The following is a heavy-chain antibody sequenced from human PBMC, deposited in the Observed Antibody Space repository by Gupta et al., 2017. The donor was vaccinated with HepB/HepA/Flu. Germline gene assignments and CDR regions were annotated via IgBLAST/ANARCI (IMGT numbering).Heavy chain of an antibody. D-gene: IGHD1/OR15-1a*01. CDR2: IRGNTENT. CDR1: GFTFSNYA. J-gene: IGHJ6*03. Sequence: EVHLLESGGGLVQPGGSLRLSCASSGFTFSNYAMSWVRQAPGKGLERVSSIRGNTENTLYAESVKGRFTISRDNPRNTLYLQMNSLRAEDTAIYYCAKRGWPNNAYYYMDVWGKGTTVTVSS. CDR3: AKRGWPNNAYYYMDV. V-gene: IGHV3-23*01.